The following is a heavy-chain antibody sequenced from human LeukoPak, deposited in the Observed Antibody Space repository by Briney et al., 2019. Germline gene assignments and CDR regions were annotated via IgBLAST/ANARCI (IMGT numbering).Heavy chain of an antibody. CDR1: GFTFSNYW. CDR2: ITSDGSST. D-gene: IGHD5-24*01. Sequence: PGGSLRLSCAAPGFTFSNYWMHWVRQAPGKGLVWVSRITSDGSSTSYADSVKGRFTISRDNAKNTLYLQMNSLRAEDTAVYYCARNGYNGAFDYWGQGTLVTVSS. V-gene: IGHV3-74*01. J-gene: IGHJ4*02. CDR3: ARNGYNGAFDY.